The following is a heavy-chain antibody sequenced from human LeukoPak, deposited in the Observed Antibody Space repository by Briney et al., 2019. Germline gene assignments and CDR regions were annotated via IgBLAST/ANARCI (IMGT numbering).Heavy chain of an antibody. Sequence: GGSLRLSCAASGFTFSSYWMHWVRQAPGKGLVWASRINSDGSSTSYADSVKGRFTISRDNAKNTLYLQMNSLRAEDTAVYYCARVTQDIVVVPAAIAYTSFDYWGQGTLVTVSS. V-gene: IGHV3-74*01. CDR3: ARVTQDIVVVPAAIAYTSFDY. CDR1: GFTFSSYW. D-gene: IGHD2-2*02. J-gene: IGHJ4*02. CDR2: INSDGSST.